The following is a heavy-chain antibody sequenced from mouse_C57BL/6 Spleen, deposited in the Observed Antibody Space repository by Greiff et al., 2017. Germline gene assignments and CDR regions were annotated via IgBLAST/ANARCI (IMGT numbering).Heavy chain of an antibody. Sequence: EVQLQQSGPELVKPGASVKISCKASGYTFTDYYMNWVKQSHGKSLEWIGDINPNNGGTSYNQKFKGKATLTVDKSSSTAYMELRSLTSEDSAVYYCARWLRTWFAYWGKGTLVTVSA. J-gene: IGHJ3*01. V-gene: IGHV1-26*01. CDR3: ARWLRTWFAY. D-gene: IGHD3-2*02. CDR1: GYTFTDYY. CDR2: INPNNGGT.